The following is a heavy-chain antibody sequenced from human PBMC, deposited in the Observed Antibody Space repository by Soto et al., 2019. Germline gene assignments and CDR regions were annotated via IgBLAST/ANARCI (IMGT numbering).Heavy chain of an antibody. V-gene: IGHV1-46*03. D-gene: IGHD1-26*01. CDR1: GYTFTGYY. CDR2: INPSGGST. Sequence: ASVKVSCKASGYTFTGYYMHWVRQAPGQGLEWMGIINPSGGSTSYAQKFQGRVTMTRDTSTSTVYMELSSLRSEDTAVYYCARDLSGSYYGYYYYGMDVWGQGTTVTVS. CDR3: ARDLSGSYYGYYYYGMDV. J-gene: IGHJ6*02.